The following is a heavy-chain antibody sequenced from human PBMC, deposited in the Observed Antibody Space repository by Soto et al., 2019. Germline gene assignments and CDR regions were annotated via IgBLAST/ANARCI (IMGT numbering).Heavy chain of an antibody. D-gene: IGHD1-26*01. V-gene: IGHV4-59*08. Sequence: QVQLQESGPGLVKPSETLSLTCTVSAGSISGYYWSWIRQPPGKGLEWIGYLYYSGSTYYNPSLKSRVTTSLDTSKNQFSLNLRSVTAADTAMYYCARHKGGAYGMDVWGQGATVTVSS. CDR1: AGSISGYY. CDR3: ARHKGGAYGMDV. J-gene: IGHJ6*02. CDR2: LYYSGST.